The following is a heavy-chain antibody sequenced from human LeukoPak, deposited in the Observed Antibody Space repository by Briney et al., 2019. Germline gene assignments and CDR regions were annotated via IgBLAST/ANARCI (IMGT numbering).Heavy chain of an antibody. CDR1: GYTFTSNY. CDR3: ARDQEGFDY. CDR2: IYPRGGST. V-gene: IGHV1-46*01. J-gene: IGHJ4*02. Sequence: GASAKASCKASGYTFTSNYIHWVRQAPGQGLEWMGMIYPRGGSTSYAQKFQGRVTVTRDTSTSTVHMELSGLRSEDTAVYYCARDQEGFDYWGQGTLVTVSS.